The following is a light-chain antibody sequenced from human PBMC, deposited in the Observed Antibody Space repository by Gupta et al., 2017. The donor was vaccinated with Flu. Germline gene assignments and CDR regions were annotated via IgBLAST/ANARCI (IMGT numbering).Light chain of an antibody. J-gene: IGKJ5*01. CDR2: DAS. V-gene: IGKV3-11*01. Sequence: EILLTQSPATLSLSPGERATLSCRASQSVSSYLAWYQQKPGKAPRLLIYDASNRASGVPARFSGSGSGTEFTLTISSLEPEDFAVYYCQQRSNYSLTFGQGTQVDIK. CDR3: QQRSNYSLT. CDR1: QSVSSY.